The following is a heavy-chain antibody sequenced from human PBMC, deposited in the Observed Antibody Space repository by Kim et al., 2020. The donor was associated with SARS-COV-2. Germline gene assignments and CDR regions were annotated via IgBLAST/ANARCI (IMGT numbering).Heavy chain of an antibody. V-gene: IGHV4-30-2*01. CDR3: ARGPYYDFWSGRLNWF. D-gene: IGHD3-3*01. CDR2: IYHSGST. CDR1: GGSISSGGYS. Sequence: SETLSLTCAVSGGSISSGGYSWSWIRQPPGKGLEWIGYIYHSGSTYYNPSLKSRVTISVDRSKNQFSLKLSSVTAADTAVYYCARGPYYDFWSGRLNWF. J-gene: IGHJ5*01.